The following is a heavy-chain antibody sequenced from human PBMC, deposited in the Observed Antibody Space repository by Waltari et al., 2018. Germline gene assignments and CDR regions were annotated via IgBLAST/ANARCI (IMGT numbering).Heavy chain of an antibody. J-gene: IGHJ4*02. CDR3: ARESYGSGRCLDF. CDR2: SFHMSGTT. CDR1: GDTFSNYL. Sequence: QVQLVQSGAEVKEPGSSVIISCKASGDTFSNYLISWVRRAPGQGLEGTGGSFHMSGTTNYAQKFRDRVSITADASSNTAYMELNSLQFDDTAVYFCARESYGSGRCLDFWGQGTLVTVSS. V-gene: IGHV1-69*01. D-gene: IGHD3-10*01.